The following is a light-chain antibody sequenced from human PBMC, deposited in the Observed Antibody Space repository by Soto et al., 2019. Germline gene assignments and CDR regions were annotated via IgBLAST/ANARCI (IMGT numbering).Light chain of an antibody. CDR1: QRLLHSNGNHF. Sequence: EIVMTQSPPSLTVTPGEPASISCRSSQRLLHSNGNHFLDWYLQKPGQSPQLLIYLGSYRAYGVPDRVSGSVAGTDFTLKSTRVDAEDVGIYYCMQALQTPYPFGQGTKLEIK. J-gene: IGKJ2*01. CDR2: LGS. V-gene: IGKV2-28*01. CDR3: MQALQTPYP.